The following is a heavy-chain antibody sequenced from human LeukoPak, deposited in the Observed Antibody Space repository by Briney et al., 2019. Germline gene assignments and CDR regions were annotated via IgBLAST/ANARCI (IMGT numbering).Heavy chain of an antibody. D-gene: IGHD1-26*01. J-gene: IGHJ4*02. CDR3: ARNLNSGPEDF. Sequence: PGGSLRLSCAATGFTFSNYWMSWFRQAPGKGLEWVANIKYDGREKQYVDSVKGRFTISRDNAKNSLFLQMNSLRAEDTAVYYCARNLNSGPEDFWGQGTLVTVSS. CDR1: GFTFSNYW. V-gene: IGHV3-7*01. CDR2: IKYDGREK.